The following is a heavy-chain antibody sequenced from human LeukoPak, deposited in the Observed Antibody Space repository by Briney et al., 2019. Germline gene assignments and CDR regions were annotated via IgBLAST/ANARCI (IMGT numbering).Heavy chain of an antibody. Sequence: GGSLRLSCAASGFTFSSYGMHWVRQAPGKGLEWVAVIWYDGSNKYYADSVKGRFTISRDNSKNTLYLQMNSLRAEDTAVYYCAKSGGEERGPQYYYYGMDVWGQGTTVTVSS. CDR2: IWYDGSNK. V-gene: IGHV3-33*06. CDR3: AKSGGEERGPQYYYYGMDV. D-gene: IGHD1-1*01. J-gene: IGHJ6*02. CDR1: GFTFSSYG.